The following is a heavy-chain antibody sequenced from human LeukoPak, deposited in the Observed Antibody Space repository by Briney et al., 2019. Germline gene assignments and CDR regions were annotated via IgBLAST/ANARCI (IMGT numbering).Heavy chain of an antibody. V-gene: IGHV4-4*02. J-gene: IGHJ4*02. CDR1: GDSINSLDL. Sequence: SGTLSLTCTVSGDSINSLDLWSWVRQPPGKGLEWIGEMYLSGTTHSNSSVKSRVTISIDKSKNQFFLNLSSVTAADTAVYYCAGLVGRYSSGLYYYYFDYWGQGTLVTVSS. CDR2: MYLSGTT. D-gene: IGHD3-22*01. CDR3: AGLVGRYSSGLYYYYFDY.